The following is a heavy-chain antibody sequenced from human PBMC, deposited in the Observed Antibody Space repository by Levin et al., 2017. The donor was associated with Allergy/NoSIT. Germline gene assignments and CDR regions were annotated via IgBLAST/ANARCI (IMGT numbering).Heavy chain of an antibody. CDR1: GGSISSSSYY. CDR3: ASRTYRA. D-gene: IGHD3-16*02. CDR2: VFHDGST. Sequence: SQTLSLTCTVSGGSISSSSYYWGWIRQPPGEGLEWIGSVFHDGSTYYNPSLRSRITVSVATSRNQFSLKMTSLTAAETAIYYRASRTYRAWGQGTLVTVSS. V-gene: IGHV4-39*01. J-gene: IGHJ5*02.